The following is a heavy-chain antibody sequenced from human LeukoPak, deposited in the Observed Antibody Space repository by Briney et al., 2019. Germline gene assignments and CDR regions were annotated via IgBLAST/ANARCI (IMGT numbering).Heavy chain of an antibody. CDR1: GFTFSSYS. CDR3: ARDPRGVNYYDSSGPRFAP. J-gene: IGHJ5*02. D-gene: IGHD3-22*01. CDR2: ISSSSSYI. Sequence: PGGSLRLSCAASGFTFSSYSMNWVRQAPGKGLEWVSSISSSSSYIYYADSVKGRFTISRDNAKNSLYLQMNSLRAEDTAVYYCARDPRGVNYYDSSGPRFAPWGQGTLVTVSS. V-gene: IGHV3-21*01.